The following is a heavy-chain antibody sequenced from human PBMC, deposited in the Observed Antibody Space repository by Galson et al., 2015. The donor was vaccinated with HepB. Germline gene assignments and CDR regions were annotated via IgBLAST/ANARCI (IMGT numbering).Heavy chain of an antibody. Sequence: SLRLSCAASGFTFSDYYMSWIRQAPGKGLEWVSYISSSGSTIYYADSVKGRFTISRDNAKNSLYLQMNSLRAEDTAVYYCARDLYDYIWGSYSRFDYWGQGTLVTVSS. CDR2: ISSSGSTI. D-gene: IGHD3-16*01. CDR3: ARDLYDYIWGSYSRFDY. V-gene: IGHV3-11*01. CDR1: GFTFSDYY. J-gene: IGHJ4*02.